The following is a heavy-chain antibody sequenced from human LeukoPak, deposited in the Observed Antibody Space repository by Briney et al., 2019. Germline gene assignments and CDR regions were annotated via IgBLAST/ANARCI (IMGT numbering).Heavy chain of an antibody. CDR1: GYTFTSYD. CDR2: MNPNSGNT. D-gene: IGHD6-13*01. V-gene: IGHV1-8*01. Sequence: ASVKVSCKASGYTFTSYDINWVRQATGQGLEWMGWMNPNSGNTGYAQKFQGRVTMTRNTSISTAYMELSSLRSEDTALYYCAKGALSSCHYYMDVWGKGTTVTVSS. CDR3: AKGALSSCHYYMDV. J-gene: IGHJ6*03.